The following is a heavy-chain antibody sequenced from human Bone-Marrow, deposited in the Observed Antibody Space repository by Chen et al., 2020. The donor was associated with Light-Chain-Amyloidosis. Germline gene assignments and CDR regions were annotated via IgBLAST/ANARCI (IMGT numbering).Heavy chain of an antibody. V-gene: IGHV3-30-3*01. CDR1: GFPFRNSG. D-gene: IGHD6-6*01. CDR3: ARVSFERGGPARPPGDS. CDR2: LSYEGNSK. J-gene: IGHJ4*02. Sequence: QVQLVESGGGVVQPGRSLRLSCAASGFPFRNSGMHWVRQTPGKGLEWVAVLSYEGNSKYYADSVKGRFTISRDSSKNTLYLQMNSLRAEDTAVYYCARVSFERGGPARPPGDSWGQGTLVTVSS.